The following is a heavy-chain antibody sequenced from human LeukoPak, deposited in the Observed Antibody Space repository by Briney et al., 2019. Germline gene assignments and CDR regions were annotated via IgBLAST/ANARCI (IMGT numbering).Heavy chain of an antibody. CDR1: GFTFDDYA. J-gene: IGHJ6*02. V-gene: IGHV3-43*02. D-gene: IGHD3-3*01. CDR2: ISGDGGST. Sequence: GGSLRLSCAASGFTFDDYAIHWVRQAPGKGLEWVSLISGDGGSTYYTDSEKGRFTISRDNSKNSLYLQMNSLRTEDTALYYCAKGFSVLASNHYYYYYGMDVWGQGTTVTVSS. CDR3: AKGFSVLASNHYYYYYGMDV.